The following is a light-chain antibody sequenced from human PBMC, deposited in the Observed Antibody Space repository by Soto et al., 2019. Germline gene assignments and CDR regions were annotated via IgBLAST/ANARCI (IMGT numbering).Light chain of an antibody. CDR3: QQYNRWPLT. J-gene: IGKJ4*01. Sequence: EIVMTQSPATLSVSPGERATLSCRASQSVSNNLAWYQQKPGQAPRLLIYFASTRATGTPARFSGSGSGTEFTLTISSLQSEDFAVYDCQQYNRWPLTFGGGTKVETK. V-gene: IGKV3-15*01. CDR2: FAS. CDR1: QSVSNN.